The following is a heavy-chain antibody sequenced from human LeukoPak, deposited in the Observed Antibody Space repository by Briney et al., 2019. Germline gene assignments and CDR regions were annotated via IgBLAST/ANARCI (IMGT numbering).Heavy chain of an antibody. J-gene: IGHJ4*02. CDR3: AKPPGGGYSYGTFDY. Sequence: GGSLRLSCAASGFTFSSYATSWVRQAPGKGLEWVSAISGSGGSTYYADSVKGRFTISRDNSKNTLYLQMNSLRAEDTAVYYCAKPPGGGYSYGTFDYWGQGTLVTVSS. D-gene: IGHD5-18*01. CDR2: ISGSGGST. V-gene: IGHV3-23*01. CDR1: GFTFSSYA.